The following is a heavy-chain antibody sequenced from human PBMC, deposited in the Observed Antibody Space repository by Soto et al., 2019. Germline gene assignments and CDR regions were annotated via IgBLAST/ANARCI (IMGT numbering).Heavy chain of an antibody. CDR2: ISASNGNT. CDR1: GYTFTNYG. J-gene: IGHJ4*02. Sequence: GASVKVSCKAPGYTFTNYGITWVRRAPGQGLEWMGWISASNGNTNYAQKLQGRVTMTTDTSTSTVYMELRSLRSDDTAVYYCASRSGQLPYYFDYWGQGTLVTVSS. D-gene: IGHD5-18*01. V-gene: IGHV1-18*01. CDR3: ASRSGQLPYYFDY.